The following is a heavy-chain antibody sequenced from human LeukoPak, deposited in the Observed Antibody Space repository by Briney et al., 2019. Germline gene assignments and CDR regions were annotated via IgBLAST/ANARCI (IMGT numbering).Heavy chain of an antibody. CDR2: IYYTGST. CDR1: GGSISSYY. J-gene: IGHJ4*02. D-gene: IGHD3-10*01. V-gene: IGHV4-59*01. Sequence: SETLSLTCTVSGGSISSYYWSWIRQPPGKGLEWIGYIYYTGSTNYNPSLKSRVTISVDTSKNQFSLKLSSVTAADTAVYYCARVGDRNYFGSWSLNYWGQGTLVTVSS. CDR3: ARVGDRNYFGSWSLNY.